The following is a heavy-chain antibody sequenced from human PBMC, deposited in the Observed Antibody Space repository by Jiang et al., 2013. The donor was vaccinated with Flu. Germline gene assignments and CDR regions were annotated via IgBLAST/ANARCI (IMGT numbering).Heavy chain of an antibody. V-gene: IGHV5-51*01. D-gene: IGHD3-22*01. CDR1: GYSFTSYW. CDR2: IYPGDSDT. Sequence: SLKISCKGSGYSFTSYWIGWVRQMPGKGLEWMGIIYPGDSDTRYSPSFQGQVTISADKSISTAYLQWSSLKASDTAMYYCARCGHYYDSGGYHIDYWGQGTLVTVSS. J-gene: IGHJ4*02. CDR3: ARCGHYYDSGGYHIDY.